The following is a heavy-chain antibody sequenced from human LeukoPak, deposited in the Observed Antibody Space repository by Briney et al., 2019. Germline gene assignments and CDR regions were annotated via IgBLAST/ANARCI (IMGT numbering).Heavy chain of an antibody. J-gene: IGHJ4*02. V-gene: IGHV4-59*01. Sequence: SETLSLTSTVSGGSISSYYWSWIRQPPGKGLEWIGYIYYSGSTNYNPSLKSRVTISVDTSKNQFSLKLSSVTATDTAVYYCARSVGLPGIAAAGYFDYWGQGTLVTVSS. CDR1: GGSISSYY. D-gene: IGHD6-13*01. CDR2: IYYSGST. CDR3: ARSVGLPGIAAAGYFDY.